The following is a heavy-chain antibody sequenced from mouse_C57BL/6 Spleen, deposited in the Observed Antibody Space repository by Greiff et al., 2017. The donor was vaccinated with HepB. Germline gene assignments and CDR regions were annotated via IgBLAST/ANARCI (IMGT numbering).Heavy chain of an antibody. V-gene: IGHV5-9*01. J-gene: IGHJ2*01. CDR2: ISGGGGNT. Sequence: EVQVVESGGGLVKPGGSLKLSCAASGFTFSSYTMSWVRQTPEKRLEWVATISGGGGNTYYPDSVKGRFTISRDNAKNTLYLQMSSLRSEDTALYYCARQTAYYSNYPYFDYWGQGTTLTVSS. D-gene: IGHD2-5*01. CDR3: ARQTAYYSNYPYFDY. CDR1: GFTFSSYT.